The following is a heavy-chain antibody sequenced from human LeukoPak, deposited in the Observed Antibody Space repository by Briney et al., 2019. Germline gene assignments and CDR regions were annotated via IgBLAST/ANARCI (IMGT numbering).Heavy chain of an antibody. V-gene: IGHV1-18*01. Sequence: ASVKVSCKASGYTFTSYGISWVRQAPGQGLEWMGWISAYNGNTNYAQKLQGRVTMTTDTSTSTAYMELRSLRSDDTAVYYCAGVSGTSGWYDGAFDIWGQGTMVTVSS. CDR2: ISAYNGNT. CDR1: GYTFTSYG. CDR3: AGVSGTSGWYDGAFDI. J-gene: IGHJ3*02. D-gene: IGHD6-19*01.